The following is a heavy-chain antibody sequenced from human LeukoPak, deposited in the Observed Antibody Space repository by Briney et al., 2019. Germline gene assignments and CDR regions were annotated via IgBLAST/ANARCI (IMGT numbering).Heavy chain of an antibody. J-gene: IGHJ4*02. V-gene: IGHV4-59*12. CDR3: ARETVYYDFWSGYYNY. CDR2: IYYSGST. Sequence: SETLSHTCTVSGGSISSYYWSWIRQPPGKGLGWSGYIYYSGSTNYNPSLKSRVTISVDTSKNQFSLKLSSVTAADTAVYYCARETVYYDFWSGYYNYWGQGTLVTVSS. D-gene: IGHD3-3*01. CDR1: GGSISSYY.